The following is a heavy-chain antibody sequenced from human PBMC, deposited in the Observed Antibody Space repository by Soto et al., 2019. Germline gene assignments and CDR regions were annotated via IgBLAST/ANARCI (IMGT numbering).Heavy chain of an antibody. CDR1: GGTFSTYT. V-gene: IGHV1-69*12. CDR3: AGGRCFGGSGYWDV. J-gene: IGHJ4*02. Sequence: QVQLVQSGAEVKKPVSSVKVSCKASGGTFSTYTLYWVRQAPGQGLEWMGGISPGIDIRDYAQKCQGRVTITADESTSTVYMQLSTLISEDAALYYWAGGRCFGGSGYWDVWGQGTLVTVSS. CDR2: ISPGIDIR. D-gene: IGHD5-12*01.